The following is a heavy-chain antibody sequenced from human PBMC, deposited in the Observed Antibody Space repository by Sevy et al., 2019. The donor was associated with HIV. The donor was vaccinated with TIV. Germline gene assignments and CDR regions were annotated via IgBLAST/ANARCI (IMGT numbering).Heavy chain of an antibody. D-gene: IGHD2-21*02. Sequence: GGSLRLSCAASGFTFSSYWMSWVRQAPGKGLEWVANIKQDGSEKYYVDSVKGRFTISRDNAKNSLYLQMNILRAEDTAVYYCARAEAGTYCGGDCYPYYFDYWGQGTLVTVSS. CDR2: IKQDGSEK. J-gene: IGHJ4*02. V-gene: IGHV3-7*01. CDR3: ARAEAGTYCGGDCYPYYFDY. CDR1: GFTFSSYW.